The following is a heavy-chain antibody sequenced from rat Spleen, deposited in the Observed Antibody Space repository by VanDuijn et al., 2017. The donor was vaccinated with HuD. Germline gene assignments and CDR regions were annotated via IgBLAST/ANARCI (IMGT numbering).Heavy chain of an antibody. V-gene: IGHV5-7*01. CDR1: GFTFSDYY. CDR2: IIYDGSRT. CDR3: ARAGYLRDWYFDF. J-gene: IGHJ1*01. D-gene: IGHD2-2*01. Sequence: EVQLVESGGGLVQPGRSLKLSCVASGFTFSDYYMAWVRQAPKKGLEWVATIIYDGSRTHYRDSVKGRFTISRDNAKSTLYLQMDSLRSEYTDTYHCARAGYLRDWYFDFWGPGTMVTVSS.